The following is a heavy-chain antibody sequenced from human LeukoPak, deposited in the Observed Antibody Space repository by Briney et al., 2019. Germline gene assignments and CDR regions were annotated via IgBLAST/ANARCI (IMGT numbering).Heavy chain of an antibody. Sequence: SETLSLTCTVSGGSISSSSYYWGWIRQPPGKGLEWIGSIYYSGSTYYNPSLKSRVTISVDTSKNQFSLKLSSVTAADTAVYYCARQDIVVVPAALDYWGQGTLVTVSS. D-gene: IGHD2-2*01. V-gene: IGHV4-39*01. CDR2: IYYSGST. CDR1: GGSISSSSYY. J-gene: IGHJ4*02. CDR3: ARQDIVVVPAALDY.